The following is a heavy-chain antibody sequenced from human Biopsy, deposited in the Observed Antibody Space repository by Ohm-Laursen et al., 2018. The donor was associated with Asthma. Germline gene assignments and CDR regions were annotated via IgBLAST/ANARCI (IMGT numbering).Heavy chain of an antibody. CDR3: ARDGTDMNEAMPKDY. J-gene: IGHJ4*02. V-gene: IGHV3-21*01. Sequence: GSLRLSCAASGFTFSSYSMNWVRQAPGKGLEWVSSISSSSSYIYYADSVKGRFTISRDNAKNSLYLQVNSLRAEDTAVYYCARDGTDMNEAMPKDYWGQGTLVTVSS. CDR2: ISSSSSYI. CDR1: GFTFSSYS. D-gene: IGHD2-2*01.